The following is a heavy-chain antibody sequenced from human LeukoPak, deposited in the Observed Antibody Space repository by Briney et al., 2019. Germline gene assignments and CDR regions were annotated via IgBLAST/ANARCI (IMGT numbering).Heavy chain of an antibody. Sequence: SDTQSLTCGLYGESYSGYYWSWIRRPTGKGLEWIGEINPRGSTIHNPSLKSRVTISEDTSKKQISLKLSSVTAADTAVYYCARGPMGRRSRSLWGDKYYCYDMYICDKGTTVTVSS. CDR3: ARGPMGRRSRSLWGDKYYCYDMYI. CDR1: GESYSGYY. J-gene: IGHJ6*03. D-gene: IGHD3-10*01. V-gene: IGHV4-34*01. CDR2: INPRGST.